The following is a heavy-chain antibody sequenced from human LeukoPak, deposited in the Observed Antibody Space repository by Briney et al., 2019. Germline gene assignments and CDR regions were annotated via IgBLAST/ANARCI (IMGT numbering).Heavy chain of an antibody. D-gene: IGHD5-12*01. J-gene: IGHJ3*02. CDR3: AKALDIVATSDAFDI. CDR2: ISGSGGST. Sequence: GGSLRLSCAASGFTFSSYWMHWVRQAPGKGLEWVSAISGSGGSTYYADSVKGRFTISRDNSKNTLYLQMNSLRAEDTAVYYCAKALDIVATSDAFDIWGQGTMVTVSS. CDR1: GFTFSSYW. V-gene: IGHV3-23*01.